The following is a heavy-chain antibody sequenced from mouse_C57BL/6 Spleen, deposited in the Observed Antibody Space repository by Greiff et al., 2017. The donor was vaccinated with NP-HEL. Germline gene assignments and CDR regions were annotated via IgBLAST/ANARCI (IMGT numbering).Heavy chain of an antibody. Sequence: EVQLQQSGPELVKPGASVKMSCKASGNTFTDYNMHWVKQSHGKSLEWIGYINPNNGGTSYNQKFKGKATLTVNKSSSTAYMELRSLTSEDSAVYYCARSYGSSPWFAYWGQGTLVTVSA. V-gene: IGHV1-22*01. CDR2: INPNNGGT. CDR3: ARSYGSSPWFAY. J-gene: IGHJ3*01. CDR1: GNTFTDYN. D-gene: IGHD1-1*01.